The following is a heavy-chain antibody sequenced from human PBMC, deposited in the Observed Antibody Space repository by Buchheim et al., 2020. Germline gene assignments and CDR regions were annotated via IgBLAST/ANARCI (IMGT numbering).Heavy chain of an antibody. J-gene: IGHJ5*02. CDR2: IYNSGST. CDR3: ARVGRGYNWNGAFDP. Sequence: QVQLQESGPGLVKPSQTLSLTCTVSGGSISSGDYYWSWIRQPPGKGLEWIWYIYNSGSTYYNPSLKSRVTISLDTSKNQFSLKLSSVTAADTAVYYCARVGRGYNWNGAFDPWGQGTL. D-gene: IGHD1-20*01. CDR1: GGSISSGDYY. V-gene: IGHV4-30-4*01.